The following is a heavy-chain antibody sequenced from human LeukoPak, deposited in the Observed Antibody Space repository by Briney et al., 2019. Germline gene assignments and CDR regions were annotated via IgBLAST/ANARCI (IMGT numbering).Heavy chain of an antibody. V-gene: IGHV3-21*01. D-gene: IGHD2-15*01. J-gene: IGHJ4*02. CDR1: GFTFSSYS. CDR3: ARDYDFYCSGGSCYSPRLSDY. CDR2: ISSSSSYI. Sequence: GGSLRLSCAASGFTFSSYSMKWVRQAPGKGLEWVSSISSSSSYIHYADSVKGRFTISRDNAKNSLYLQMNSLRAEDTAVYYCARDYDFYCSGGSCYSPRLSDYWGQGTLVTVSS.